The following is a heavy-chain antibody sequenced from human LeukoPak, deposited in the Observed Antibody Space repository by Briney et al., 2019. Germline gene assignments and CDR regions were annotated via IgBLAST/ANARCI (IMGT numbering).Heavy chain of an antibody. CDR2: INPNSGGT. V-gene: IGHV1-2*02. CDR3: ARGGIAAAGTLYYFDY. D-gene: IGHD6-13*01. Sequence: ASVKVSCKASGYTFTGYYMHWVRQAPGQGLEWMGWINPNSGGTNYAQKFQGRVTMTRDTSISTAYMEMSRLRSDDTAVYYCARGGIAAAGTLYYFDYWGQGTLVTVSS. J-gene: IGHJ4*02. CDR1: GYTFTGYY.